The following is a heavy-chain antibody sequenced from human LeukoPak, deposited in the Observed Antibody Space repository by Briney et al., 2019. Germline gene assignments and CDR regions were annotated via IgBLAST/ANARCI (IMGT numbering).Heavy chain of an antibody. D-gene: IGHD3-3*01. CDR3: AKDGPKLRFLEWLLRNWYFDL. Sequence: GSLRLSCAASGFTFSSYGMHWVRQAPGKGLEWVAFIRYDGSNKYYADSVKGRFTISRDNSKNTLYLQMNSLRAEDTAVYYCAKDGPKLRFLEWLLRNWYFDLWGRGTLVTVSS. CDR2: IRYDGSNK. V-gene: IGHV3-30*02. J-gene: IGHJ2*01. CDR1: GFTFSSYG.